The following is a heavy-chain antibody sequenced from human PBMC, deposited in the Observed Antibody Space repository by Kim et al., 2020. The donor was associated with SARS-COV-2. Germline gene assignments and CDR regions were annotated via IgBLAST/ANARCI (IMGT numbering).Heavy chain of an antibody. CDR1: GHTSANYG. Sequence: ASVKVSCKSSGHTSANYGVQWVRQAPGQRLEWMGWLKTVNRNLRYSQKFQGRVTITRDTSAGTDYMELSSLRSEDTAVYYCARDYAYGMDVWGQGTTVTVSS. D-gene: IGHD3-16*01. CDR2: LKTVNRNL. CDR3: ARDYAYGMDV. J-gene: IGHJ6*02. V-gene: IGHV1-3*04.